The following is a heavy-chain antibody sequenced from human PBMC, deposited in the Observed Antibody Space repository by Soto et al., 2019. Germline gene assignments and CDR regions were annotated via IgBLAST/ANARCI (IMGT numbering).Heavy chain of an antibody. D-gene: IGHD5-12*01. Sequence: DVQLVESGGGLVQPGGSLRLSCAASGFPFSGYWMTWVRQAPGKGLEWVANIKQDGSEQFYVDSVKGRFTISRDNSKNTLFLQMNSLRVEDTAVYYCAKTMARLGGYDMNWLAPWGQGTMVTVSS. CDR2: IKQDGSEQ. CDR3: AKTMARLGGYDMNWLAP. V-gene: IGHV3-7*03. J-gene: IGHJ5*02. CDR1: GFPFSGYW.